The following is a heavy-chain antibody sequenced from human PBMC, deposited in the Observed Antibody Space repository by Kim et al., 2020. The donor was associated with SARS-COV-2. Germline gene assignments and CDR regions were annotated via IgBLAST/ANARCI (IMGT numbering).Heavy chain of an antibody. Sequence: GGSLRLSCAASGFTFSTYGMHWVRQAPGKGLEWVAVISYDGSNKYYADFVKGRFTISRDNSKNTLYLQMNSLRAEDTAVYYCAGVYYYDSSGFDPWGQGTLVTVSS. J-gene: IGHJ5*02. V-gene: IGHV3-30*03. CDR2: ISYDGSNK. D-gene: IGHD3-22*01. CDR3: AGVYYYDSSGFDP. CDR1: GFTFSTYG.